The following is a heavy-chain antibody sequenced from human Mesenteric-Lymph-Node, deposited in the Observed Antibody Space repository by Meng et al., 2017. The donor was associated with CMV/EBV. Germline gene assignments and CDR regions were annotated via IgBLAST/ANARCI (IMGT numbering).Heavy chain of an antibody. J-gene: IGHJ4*02. V-gene: IGHV4-34*01. CDR2: INHSGST. Sequence: GSFSGYYWSWIRQHPGKGMEWIGEINHSGSTNYNPSLKSRVTISVDTSKNQFSLKLSSVTAADTAVYYCARGPRTFIVVVTATQFDYWGQGTLVTVSS. CDR1: GSFSGYY. CDR3: ARGPRTFIVVVTATQFDY. D-gene: IGHD2-21*02.